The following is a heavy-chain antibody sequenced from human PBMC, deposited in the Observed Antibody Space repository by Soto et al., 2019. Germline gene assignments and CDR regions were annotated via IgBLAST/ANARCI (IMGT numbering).Heavy chain of an antibody. CDR3: ARDREVLRFLEWSFHYYYYGMDV. Sequence: ASVKVSCKASGYTFTSYYMHWVRQAPGQGLEWMGIINPSGGSTSYAQKFQGRVTMTRDTSTSTVYMELSSLRSEDTTVYYCARDREVLRFLEWSFHYYYYGMDVWGQGTTVTVSS. CDR1: GYTFTSYY. CDR2: INPSGGST. D-gene: IGHD3-3*01. V-gene: IGHV1-46*01. J-gene: IGHJ6*02.